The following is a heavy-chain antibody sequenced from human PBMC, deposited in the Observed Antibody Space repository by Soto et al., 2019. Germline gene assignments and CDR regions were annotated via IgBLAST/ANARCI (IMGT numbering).Heavy chain of an antibody. V-gene: IGHV1-69*12. D-gene: IGHD2-8*01. Sequence: QVQLVQSGAEVKKPGSSVKVSCKASGGTFGSYAISWVRQAPGQGLEWMGGIIPIFGTANYAQKIQGRVTITADDSTSTADMELSSLRSEDPAVYYCASLGYCTNGVCSQLPHWGQGTLVTVSS. CDR2: IIPIFGTA. J-gene: IGHJ4*02. CDR1: GGTFGSYA. CDR3: ASLGYCTNGVCSQLPH.